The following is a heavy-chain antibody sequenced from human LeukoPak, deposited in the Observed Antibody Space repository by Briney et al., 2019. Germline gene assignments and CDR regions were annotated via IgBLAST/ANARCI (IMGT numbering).Heavy chain of an antibody. Sequence: PGGSLRLSCAASGFTFSSYGMHWVRQAPGKGLEWVAVISYDGSNKYYADSVKGRFTISRDNSKNTLYLQMNSLRAEDTAVYYCAKDDSYYDFWSGYYTALYYFDYWGQGTLVTVSS. CDR3: AKDDSYYDFWSGYYTALYYFDY. CDR2: ISYDGSNK. V-gene: IGHV3-30*18. D-gene: IGHD3-3*01. J-gene: IGHJ4*02. CDR1: GFTFSSYG.